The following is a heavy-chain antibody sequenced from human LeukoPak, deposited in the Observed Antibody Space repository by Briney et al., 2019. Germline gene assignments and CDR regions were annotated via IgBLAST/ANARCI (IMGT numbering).Heavy chain of an antibody. CDR2: IYYSGST. CDR1: GGSISSSSYY. D-gene: IGHD6-19*01. J-gene: IGHJ4*02. Sequence: SETLSLTCTVSGGSISSSSYYWGWIRQPPGKGLEWIGSIYYSGSTYYNPSLKSRVTISVDTSKNQFSLKLSSVTAADTAVYYCARAWAVAALDYWGQGTLVTVSS. CDR3: ARAWAVAALDY. V-gene: IGHV4-39*07.